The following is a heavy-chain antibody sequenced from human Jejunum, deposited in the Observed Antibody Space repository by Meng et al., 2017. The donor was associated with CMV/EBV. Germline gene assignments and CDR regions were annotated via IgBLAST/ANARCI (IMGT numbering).Heavy chain of an antibody. CDR1: GFTFSNYP. CDR3: ARENDYNNYFDL. J-gene: IGHJ4*02. Sequence: AASGFTFSNYPLHWVRQAPGKGLEWVAVISYDESDQYYADSVKGRFTISRDYSKNTLYLQMNSLRGDDTAVYYCARENDYNNYFDLWGRGTLVTVSS. V-gene: IGHV3-30*01. D-gene: IGHD5-24*01. CDR2: ISYDESDQ.